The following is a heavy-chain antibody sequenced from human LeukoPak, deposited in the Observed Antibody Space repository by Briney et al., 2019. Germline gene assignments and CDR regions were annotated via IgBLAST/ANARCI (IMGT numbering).Heavy chain of an antibody. D-gene: IGHD4-17*01. CDR1: GFTFSSYA. CDR2: ISYDGSNK. J-gene: IGHJ6*02. Sequence: PGGSLRLSCAASGFTFSSYAMHWVRQAPGKGLEWVAVISYDGSNKYYADSVKGRFTISRDNSKNTLYLQMNSLRAEDTAVYYCARGPTVTPYYYYYYGMDVWGQGTTVTVSS. CDR3: ARGPTVTPYYYYYYGMDV. V-gene: IGHV3-30-3*01.